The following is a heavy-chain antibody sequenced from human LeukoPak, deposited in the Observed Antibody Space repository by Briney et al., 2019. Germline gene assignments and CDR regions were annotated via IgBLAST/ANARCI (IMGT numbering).Heavy chain of an antibody. J-gene: IGHJ6*03. CDR1: GGSISSDY. CDR3: ARELRWEVYYYMDV. Sequence: SETLSLTCTVSGGSISSDYWSWIRQPAGKGLEWIGRIYTSGSTNYNPSLKSRVTISVDTSKNQFSLKLSSVTAADTAVYYCARELRWEVYYYMDVWGKGTTVTVSS. CDR2: IYTSGST. V-gene: IGHV4-4*07. D-gene: IGHD1-26*01.